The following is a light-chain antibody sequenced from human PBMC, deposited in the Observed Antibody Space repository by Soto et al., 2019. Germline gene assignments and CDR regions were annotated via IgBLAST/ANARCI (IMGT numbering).Light chain of an antibody. CDR2: GAS. CDR3: QQYGSSPET. V-gene: IGKV3-20*01. CDR1: QSVSSRH. J-gene: IGKJ2*01. Sequence: EIVLTQSPGTLSLSPGERATLSCRASQSVSSRHVAWSQQKPGQAPRLLIYGASRRATGIPDRFSGSGSGTDLALTISRLEPEDFAVYYCQQYGSSPETFGQGTKLEIK.